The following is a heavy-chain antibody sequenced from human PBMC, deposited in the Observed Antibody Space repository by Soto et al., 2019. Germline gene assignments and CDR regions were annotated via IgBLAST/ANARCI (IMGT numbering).Heavy chain of an antibody. J-gene: IGHJ4*02. CDR1: GYTFTSYA. CDR2: INAGNGDT. CDR3: ARDLHGDPYY. Sequence: ASVKVSCKASGYTFTSYALHWVRQAPGQRLEWMGWINAGNGDTKYSQKFQGRVTITRDTSASTAYMELRSLRSDDTAVYYCARDLHGDPYYWGQGTLVTVSS. D-gene: IGHD4-17*01. V-gene: IGHV1-3*01.